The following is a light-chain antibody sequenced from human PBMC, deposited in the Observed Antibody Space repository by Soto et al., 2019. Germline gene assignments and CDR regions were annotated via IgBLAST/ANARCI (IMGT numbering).Light chain of an antibody. CDR3: QQYGSSPPLT. CDR1: QSVSSSY. CDR2: GAS. J-gene: IGKJ4*01. V-gene: IGKV3-20*01. Sequence: EIVLTQSPGTLSLSPGERATLSCRASQSVSSSYLAWYQQKPGQAPRLLIYGASSRATGIPDRFSGSGSGTVFPLTISRLEPEDLAVYYCQQYGSSPPLTFGGGPKVEIK.